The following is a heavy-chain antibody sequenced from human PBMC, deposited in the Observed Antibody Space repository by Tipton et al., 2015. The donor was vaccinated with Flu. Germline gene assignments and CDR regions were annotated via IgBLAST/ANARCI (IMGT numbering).Heavy chain of an antibody. V-gene: IGHV3-48*04. CDR1: GFTFSSYS. Sequence: SLRLSCAASGFTFSSYSMNWVRQAPGKGLEWVSYISSSSSTIYYADSVKGRFTISRDNAKNSLYLQMNSLRAEDTAVYYCARSQQLVGPGFDYWGQGTLVTVSS. CDR3: ARSQQLVGPGFDY. D-gene: IGHD6-6*01. CDR2: ISSSSSTI. J-gene: IGHJ4*02.